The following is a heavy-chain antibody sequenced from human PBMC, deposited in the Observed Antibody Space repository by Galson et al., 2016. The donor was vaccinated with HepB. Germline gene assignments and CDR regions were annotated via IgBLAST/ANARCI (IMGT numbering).Heavy chain of an antibody. V-gene: IGHV1-69*13. J-gene: IGHJ6*02. CDR1: GGTFRNYS. Sequence: SVKVSCKASGGTFRNYSIAWVRQAPGQGLEWMGNFIPFYGTGRFAQKFKDRVNIFRAEPTITVPMELSSLTSEDTAMYYCGRGHVGDYGGTGYSYALDVWGRGTAVAVS. CDR2: FIPFYGTG. D-gene: IGHD3-16*01. CDR3: GRGHVGDYGGTGYSYALDV.